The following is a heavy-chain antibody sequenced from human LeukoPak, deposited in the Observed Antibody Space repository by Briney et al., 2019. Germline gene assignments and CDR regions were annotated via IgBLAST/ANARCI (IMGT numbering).Heavy chain of an antibody. CDR2: ISYDGSNK. CDR1: GFTFSSYG. Sequence: GGSLRLSCAASGFTFSSYGMHWVRQAPGKGLEWVAVISYDGSNKYYADSVKGRFTISRDNSKNTLYLQMNSLRAEDTAVYYCARDLGYQLLLPQVDYWGQGTLVTVSS. V-gene: IGHV3-30*03. J-gene: IGHJ4*02. CDR3: ARDLGYQLLLPQVDY. D-gene: IGHD2-2*01.